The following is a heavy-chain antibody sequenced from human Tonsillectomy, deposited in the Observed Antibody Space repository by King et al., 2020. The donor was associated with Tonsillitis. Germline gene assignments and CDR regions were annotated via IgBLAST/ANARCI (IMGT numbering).Heavy chain of an antibody. CDR3: VKDQGSGAVKNFDY. CDR2: IWYDASNK. V-gene: IGHV3-30*02. D-gene: IGHD3-10*01. CDR1: GLTFSRYG. Sequence: VQLVESGGGVVQPGGSLRLSCAASGLTFSRYGMHWVRQAPGKGLEWVAYIWYDASNKYYADSVKGRFTISRDQSKSTLYLHMNTLRPEDTAVYYCVKDQGSGAVKNFDYWGQGTLVTVSS. J-gene: IGHJ4*02.